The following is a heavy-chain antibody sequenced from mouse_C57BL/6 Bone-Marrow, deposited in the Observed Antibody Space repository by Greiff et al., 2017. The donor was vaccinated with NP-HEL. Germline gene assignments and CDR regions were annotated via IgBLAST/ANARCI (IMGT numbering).Heavy chain of an antibody. Sequence: VKLQESGPELVKPGASVKISCKASGYAFSSSWMNWVKQRPGKGLEWIGRIYPGDGDTNYNGKFKGKATLTADKSSSTAYMQLSSLTSEDSAVYFCARSDTTVVATGTRAMDYWGQGTSVTVSS. V-gene: IGHV1-82*01. D-gene: IGHD1-1*01. CDR1: GYAFSSSW. CDR2: IYPGDGDT. J-gene: IGHJ4*01. CDR3: ARSDTTVVATGTRAMDY.